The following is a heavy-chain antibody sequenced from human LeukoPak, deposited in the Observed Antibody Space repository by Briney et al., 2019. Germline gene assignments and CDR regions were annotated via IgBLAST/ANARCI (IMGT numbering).Heavy chain of an antibody. CDR3: VKGGWVHILDF. J-gene: IGHJ4*02. CDR2: ISSSSTI. CDR1: GFTFSSYS. V-gene: IGHV3-48*04. D-gene: IGHD1-1*01. Sequence: PGGSLRLSCAASGFTFSSYSMNWVRQAPGKGLEWVSYISSSSTIYYADSVKGRLTISRDNAKNSLFLQMNNVRAEDMAVYYCVKGGWVHILDFWGQGTLVTVSS.